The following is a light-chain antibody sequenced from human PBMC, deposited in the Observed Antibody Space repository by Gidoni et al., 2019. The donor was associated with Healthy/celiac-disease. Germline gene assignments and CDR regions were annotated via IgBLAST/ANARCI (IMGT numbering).Light chain of an antibody. V-gene: IGKV1-39*01. CDR1: QSISSY. CDR2: AAS. J-gene: IGKJ2*01. CDR3: QQSYSTPHT. Sequence: SQITQSPSSLSASVGDRVTITCRASQSISSYLNWYQQKPGKAPKLLIYAASSLQSGVPSRFSGSGSGTDFTLTISSLQPEDFATYYCQQSYSTPHTFGQGTKLEIK.